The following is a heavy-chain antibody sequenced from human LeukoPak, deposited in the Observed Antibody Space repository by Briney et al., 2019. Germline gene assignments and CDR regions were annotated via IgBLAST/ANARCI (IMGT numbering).Heavy chain of an antibody. CDR3: ARVGDSNWFDP. V-gene: IGHV1-18*04. J-gene: IGHJ5*02. CDR1: GYTFTGYY. D-gene: IGHD3-16*01. Sequence: ASVKVSCKASGYTFTGYYMHWVRQAPGQGLEWMGWISAYNGNTNYAQKLQGRVTMTTDTSTSTAYMELRSLRSDDTAVYYCARVGDSNWFDPWGQGTLVTVSS. CDR2: ISAYNGNT.